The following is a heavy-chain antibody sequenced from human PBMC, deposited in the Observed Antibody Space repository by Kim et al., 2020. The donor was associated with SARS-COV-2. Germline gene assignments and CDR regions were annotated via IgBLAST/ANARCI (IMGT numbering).Heavy chain of an antibody. D-gene: IGHD4-17*01. J-gene: IGHJ4*02. V-gene: IGHV3-53*01. Sequence: AEPVNGRLTSSRDNSKNTLYRQMNSLRAEDTAVYYCARVRHDYGDYVFDYWGQGTLVTVSS. CDR3: ARVRHDYGDYVFDY.